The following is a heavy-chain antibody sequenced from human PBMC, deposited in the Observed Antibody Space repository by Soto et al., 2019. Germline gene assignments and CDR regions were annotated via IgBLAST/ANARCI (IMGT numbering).Heavy chain of an antibody. Sequence: GGSLRLSCAASGFTFSSYSMNWVRQAPGKGLEWISYISTTSSSIYYADSVKGRFTISRDNAKNSLFLQMNSLRDEDTAVYYCARKGVAFDYWGQGALVTVPS. J-gene: IGHJ4*02. V-gene: IGHV3-48*02. CDR1: GFTFSSYS. CDR3: ARKGVAFDY. D-gene: IGHD3-3*01. CDR2: ISTTSSSI.